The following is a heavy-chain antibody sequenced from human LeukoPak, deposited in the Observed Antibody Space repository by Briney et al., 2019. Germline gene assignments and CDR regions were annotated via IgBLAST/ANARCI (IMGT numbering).Heavy chain of an antibody. CDR3: ARTSSNSWSYGMDV. Sequence: SETLSLTCTVSDGSISSYYWSWIRQPAGKGLEWIGRIYPSGSTNYNLSLKSRVTMSVDTSKNQFSLKLSSVTAADTAVYYCARTSSNSWSYGMDVWGQGTTVTVSS. CDR2: IYPSGST. CDR1: DGSISSYY. D-gene: IGHD6-13*01. V-gene: IGHV4-4*07. J-gene: IGHJ6*02.